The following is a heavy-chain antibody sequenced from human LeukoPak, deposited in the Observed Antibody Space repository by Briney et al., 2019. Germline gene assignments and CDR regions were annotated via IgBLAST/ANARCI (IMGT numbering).Heavy chain of an antibody. CDR2: ISTYDDNI. CDR3: ARETYSNILTGTDY. CDR1: GYTFTTYG. V-gene: IGHV1-18*01. J-gene: IGHJ4*02. Sequence: ASVKVSCKASGYTFTTYGLSWVRQAPGQGPEWLGWISTYDDNIKYAQSLQGRLTLTIDTCTSTAYMELRSLTSDDTAVYYCARETYSNILTGTDYWGPGTLVTVSS. D-gene: IGHD3-9*01.